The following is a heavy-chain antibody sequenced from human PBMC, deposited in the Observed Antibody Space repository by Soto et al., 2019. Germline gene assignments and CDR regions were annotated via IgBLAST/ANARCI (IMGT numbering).Heavy chain of an antibody. CDR2: INTGNGKT. D-gene: IGHD6-13*01. V-gene: IGHV1-3*04. CDR3: ASSIAEACFDY. Sequence: PPASVKVSCKASGYTFTSYTMHWVRQAPGESLEWMGWINTGNGKTKYSQKFQGRVTISRDTPASTGYMELSSLRSEDTAVYFCASSIAEACFDYWGQGTVVTVSS. CDR1: GYTFTSYT. J-gene: IGHJ4*02.